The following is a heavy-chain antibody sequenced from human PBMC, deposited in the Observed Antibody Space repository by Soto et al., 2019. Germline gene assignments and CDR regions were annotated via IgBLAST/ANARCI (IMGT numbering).Heavy chain of an antibody. CDR1: GFTFSDSY. CDR2: ISSRGSTI. Sequence: QVQLVESGGGLVKPGGSLRLSCAASGFTFSDSYMSWIRQAPGKGRGWVSYISSRGSTIYYADSVKGRFTISRDNAKNSLYLQMNSLRAEDTAVYYCARDRSRYSSSSDYYYYGMDVWAKGPRSPSP. D-gene: IGHD6-6*01. CDR3: ARDRSRYSSSSDYYYYGMDV. V-gene: IGHV3-11*01. J-gene: IGHJ6*02.